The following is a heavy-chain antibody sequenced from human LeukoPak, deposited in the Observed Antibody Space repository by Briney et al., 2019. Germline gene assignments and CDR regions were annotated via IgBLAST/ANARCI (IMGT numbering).Heavy chain of an antibody. CDR1: GYTFTGYY. J-gene: IGHJ6*03. V-gene: IGHV1-2*02. Sequence: ASVKVSCKASGYTFTGYYIHWVRQAPGQGLEWMGWINPNSDGTKYTEKFQGRVTMTRDTSLTTAYMQLSRLTSDDTAVYYCAKDLEYGNYYYYYMDVWGKGTTVTVSS. CDR3: AKDLEYGNYYYYYMDV. CDR2: INPNSDGT. D-gene: IGHD1-1*01.